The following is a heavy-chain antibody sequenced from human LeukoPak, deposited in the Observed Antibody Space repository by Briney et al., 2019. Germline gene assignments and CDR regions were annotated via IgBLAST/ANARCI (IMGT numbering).Heavy chain of an antibody. CDR1: GGSISSSGYY. CDR2: MYYSGSS. CDR3: ASSHRGGSFYFDY. J-gene: IGHJ4*02. D-gene: IGHD1-26*01. V-gene: IGHV4-39*02. Sequence: PSETLSLTCTVSGGSISSSGYYWGWIRQPPGKGLEWIGSMYYSGSSYSNPSLKSRVTISVDTSKNHFSLNLSSVTAADTAVYYCASSHRGGSFYFDYWGQGTLVTVSS.